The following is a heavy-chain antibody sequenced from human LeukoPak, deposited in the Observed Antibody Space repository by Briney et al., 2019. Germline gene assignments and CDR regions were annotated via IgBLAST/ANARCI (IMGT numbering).Heavy chain of an antibody. CDR2: IGGSGGTT. CDR3: ARSSRELGGYAPWELMPPFDY. V-gene: IGHV3-23*01. D-gene: IGHD1-7*01. Sequence: GGSLRLSCAASGFTFSRYAMSWVRQAPGKGLEWVSSIGGSGGTTYYADSVQGRFTISRDNSKNTLYLQMNSLRAEDTAVYYCARSSRELGGYAPWELMPPFDYWGQGTLVTVSS. J-gene: IGHJ4*02. CDR1: GFTFSRYA.